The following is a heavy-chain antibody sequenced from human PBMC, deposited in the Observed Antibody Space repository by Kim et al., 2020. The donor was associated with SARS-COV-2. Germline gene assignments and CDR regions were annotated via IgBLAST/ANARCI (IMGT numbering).Heavy chain of an antibody. Sequence: NPSRQSGVTISGDTSNNQFSLKLCSVTAADTAVYYCARRGIAAAPVDYWGQGTLVTVSS. J-gene: IGHJ4*02. CDR3: ARRGIAAAPVDY. D-gene: IGHD6-13*01. V-gene: IGHV4-39*01.